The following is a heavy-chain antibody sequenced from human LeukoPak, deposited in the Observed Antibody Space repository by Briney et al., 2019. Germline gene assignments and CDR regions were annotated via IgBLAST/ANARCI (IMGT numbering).Heavy chain of an antibody. D-gene: IGHD6-13*01. CDR2: ISAYNGNT. V-gene: IGHV1-18*01. CDR3: ARDQSSSWYVAWFDP. CDR1: GYXFTSYG. Sequence: ASVKASCKASGYXFTSYGISWVRQAPGQGLEWMGWISAYNGNTNYAQKLQGRVTMTTDTSTSTAYMELRSLRVEDTAVYYCARDQSSSWYVAWFDPWGQGTLVTVSS. J-gene: IGHJ5*02.